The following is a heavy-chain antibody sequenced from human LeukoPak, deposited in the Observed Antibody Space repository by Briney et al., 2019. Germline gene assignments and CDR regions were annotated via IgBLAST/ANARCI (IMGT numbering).Heavy chain of an antibody. CDR3: ARTGEYSGSGPSWAFDI. Sequence: SETLSLTCSLAGGSITNYYWSWIRQPPWKGLESIAWIYSSGNTDYNPSLKSRVTISLSTSNNQFSLRLPSVTTSDTSVYYCARTGEYSGSGPSWAFDIWGQGTMVTVPS. CDR1: GGSITNYY. D-gene: IGHD3-10*01. CDR2: IYSSGNT. J-gene: IGHJ3*02. V-gene: IGHV4-4*09.